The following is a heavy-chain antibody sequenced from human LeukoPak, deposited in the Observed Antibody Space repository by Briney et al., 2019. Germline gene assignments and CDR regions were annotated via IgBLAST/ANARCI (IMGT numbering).Heavy chain of an antibody. Sequence: GGSLRLSCAASGFTFSDHYMDWFRQAPGKGLEWVGRIRTKPNSYTTEYAASVKGRFTISRDDSNNSLYLQMNSLKTEDTAMYYCARVTQYYMDVWGKGTTVTIYS. J-gene: IGHJ6*03. CDR2: IRTKPNSYTT. CDR3: ARVTQYYMDV. CDR1: GFTFSDHY. V-gene: IGHV3-72*01.